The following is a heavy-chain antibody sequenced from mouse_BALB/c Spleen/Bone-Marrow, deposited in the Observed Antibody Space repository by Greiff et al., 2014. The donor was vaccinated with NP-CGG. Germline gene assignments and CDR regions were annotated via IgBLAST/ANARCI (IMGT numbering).Heavy chain of an antibody. CDR2: IIPNSGYS. V-gene: IGHV1-4*01. CDR3: TIRYYAMDY. D-gene: IGHD1-1*01. J-gene: IGHJ4*01. Sequence: QVQLQQSGAELARPGASVKMSCQASGYTFTRYTMHWEKKRPGQGLEWIGYIIPNSGYSNYNQKFKDKATLTADKSSSTAHMQLSSLTSEDSAVYYRTIRYYAMDYWGQGTSVTVSS. CDR1: GYTFTRYT.